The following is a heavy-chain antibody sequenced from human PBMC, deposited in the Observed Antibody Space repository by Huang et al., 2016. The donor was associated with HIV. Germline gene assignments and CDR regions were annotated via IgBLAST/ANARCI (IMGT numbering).Heavy chain of an antibody. D-gene: IGHD4-4*01. CDR1: GYTFINYY. Sequence: EHLVQSGAEVKRPGASVNISCQASGYTFINYYIHWVRQAPGQGLEWVGRIDPSGEITSHAQKLRGRVTMTRDTSTNTLYLGLRSLTSEDSAIYYCARDVRWLQSHYYGMDVWGHGNTVTV. CDR3: ARDVRWLQSHYYGMDV. V-gene: IGHV1-46*04. CDR2: IDPSGEIT. J-gene: IGHJ6*02.